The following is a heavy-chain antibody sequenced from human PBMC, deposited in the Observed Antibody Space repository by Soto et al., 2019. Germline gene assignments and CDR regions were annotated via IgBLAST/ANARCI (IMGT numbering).Heavy chain of an antibody. J-gene: IGHJ5*02. CDR2: IRAYNGNT. CDR1: GYTFSSYG. V-gene: IGHV1-18*01. CDR3: ARDSPHFDP. Sequence: QVQLVQSGAEVKKPGASVKVSCKASGYTFSSYGISWVRQAPGQGLEWMGWIRAYNGNTNYAQKLQGRVTMTTDTATGTAYLELWSLRSDAPAVYYCARDSPHFDPWGQGTLVTVSS.